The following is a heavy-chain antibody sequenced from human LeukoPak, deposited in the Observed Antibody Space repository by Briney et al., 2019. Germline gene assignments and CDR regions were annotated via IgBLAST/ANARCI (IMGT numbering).Heavy chain of an antibody. CDR2: ISAYNGNT. CDR3: ARLGITMVRGRPRAFDY. V-gene: IGHV1-18*01. J-gene: IGHJ4*02. Sequence: GASVKVSCKASGYTFTSYGISWVRQAPGQGLEWMGWISAYNGNTNYAQKLQGRVTMTTDTSTSTAYMELRSLRSDDTAVYYCARLGITMVRGRPRAFDYWGQGTLVTVSS. D-gene: IGHD3-10*01. CDR1: GYTFTSYG.